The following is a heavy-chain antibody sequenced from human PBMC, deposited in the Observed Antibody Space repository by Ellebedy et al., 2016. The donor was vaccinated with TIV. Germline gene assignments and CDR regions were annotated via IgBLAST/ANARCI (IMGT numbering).Heavy chain of an antibody. CDR1: GGSISSGGHF. CDR2: ISYSGST. D-gene: IGHD3-22*01. V-gene: IGHV4-31*03. CDR3: GRAGNYGQVDV. J-gene: IGHJ6*02. Sequence: MPSETLSLTCSVSGGSISSGGHFWTWIRQHPGKGLEWIGNISYSGSTDYNPSLKRRVIISVDTSKNQFSLKLSSVTAADSAVYSCGRAGNYGQVDVWGQGTTVTVSS.